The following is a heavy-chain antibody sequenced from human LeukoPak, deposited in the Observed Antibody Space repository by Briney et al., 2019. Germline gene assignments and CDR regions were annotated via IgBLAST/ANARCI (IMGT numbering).Heavy chain of an antibody. CDR1: GFNFGTFA. CDR2: IWYDGSNK. J-gene: IGHJ4*02. D-gene: IGHD3-10*01. CDR3: RGTYYYGSGIDGDYFVY. V-gene: IGHV3-33*01. Sequence: GRSLRLSCEASGFNFGTFAMHWVRQAPGEGLEWLAIIWYDGSNKHYSDSVKGRFTISRDNSKSSLYLQMNSLRAEDTAVYYCRGTYYYGSGIDGDYFVYWGQGTLVTVSS.